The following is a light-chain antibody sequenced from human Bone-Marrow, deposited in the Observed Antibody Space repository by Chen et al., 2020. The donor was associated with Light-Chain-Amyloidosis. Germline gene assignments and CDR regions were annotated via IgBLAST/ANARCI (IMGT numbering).Light chain of an antibody. CDR2: GAA. J-gene: IGKJ4*01. CDR3: QQYNNWPLT. CDR1: QSVGSN. Sequence: ETVMTQSPATLSVSPGERATLSCRASQSVGSNLAWYQQKPGQPPKLLIYGAANRATGLPARFSGSGSATEFTLTINNMQSEDFAVYYCQQYNNWPLTLGGGTKVEIK. V-gene: IGKV3-15*01.